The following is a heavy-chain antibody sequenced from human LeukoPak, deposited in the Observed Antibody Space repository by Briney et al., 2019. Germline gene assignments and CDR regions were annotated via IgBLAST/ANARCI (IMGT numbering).Heavy chain of an antibody. Sequence: GASVKVSCKASGGTFSSYAISWVRQAPGQGLEWMGRIIPILGIANYAQKFQGRVTITADKSTSTAYMELSSLRSEDTAVYYCARGVYSGYEPFDYWGQGTLVTVSS. CDR3: ARGVYSGYEPFDY. J-gene: IGHJ4*02. CDR2: IIPILGIA. V-gene: IGHV1-69*04. D-gene: IGHD5-12*01. CDR1: GGTFSSYA.